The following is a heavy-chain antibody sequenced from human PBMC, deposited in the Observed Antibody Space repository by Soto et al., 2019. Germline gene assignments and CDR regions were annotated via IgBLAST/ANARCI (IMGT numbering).Heavy chain of an antibody. J-gene: IGHJ4*02. CDR1: GLAFSNDA. CDR3: EKGSLSRYCSSTSCHYFDY. V-gene: IGHV3-23*01. CDR2: ISGSGGST. D-gene: IGHD2-2*01. Sequence: PGGSLRLSCAASGLAFSNDAISWVRQAPGKCLEWVSTISGSGGSTYYADSVKGRFTISRDNSKNTLYLQMNSLRAEDTAVYYCEKGSLSRYCSSTSCHYFDYWGQGTLVNVSS.